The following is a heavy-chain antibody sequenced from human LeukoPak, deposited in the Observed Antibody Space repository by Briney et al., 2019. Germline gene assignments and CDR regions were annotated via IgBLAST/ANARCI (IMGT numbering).Heavy chain of an antibody. CDR1: GYTFTSYD. CDR2: MNPNSGDT. V-gene: IGHV1-8*03. Sequence: ASVKVSCKASGYTFTSYDINWVRQAPGQGLEWMGWMNPNSGDTGYAQKFQGRVTITRNTSISTAYMELSRLRSEDTAVYYCARVVLNTRAHYYYYYMDVWGKGTTVTVSS. D-gene: IGHD2-2*01. CDR3: ARVVLNTRAHYYYYYMDV. J-gene: IGHJ6*03.